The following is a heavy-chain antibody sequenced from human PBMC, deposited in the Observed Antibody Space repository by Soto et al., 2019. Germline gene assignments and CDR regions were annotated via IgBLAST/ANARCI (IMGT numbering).Heavy chain of an antibody. CDR2: ISSSGSTI. D-gene: IGHD2-2*01. CDR1: GFTFSDYY. Sequence: GGSLRLSCAASGFTFSDYYMSWIRQAPGKGLEWVSYISSSGSTIYYADSVKGRFTISRDNAKNSLYLQMNSLRAEDTAVYYCARDSSIVVVPAAMPGSYYYYYMDVWGKGTTVTVSS. CDR3: ARDSSIVVVPAAMPGSYYYYYMDV. J-gene: IGHJ6*03. V-gene: IGHV3-11*01.